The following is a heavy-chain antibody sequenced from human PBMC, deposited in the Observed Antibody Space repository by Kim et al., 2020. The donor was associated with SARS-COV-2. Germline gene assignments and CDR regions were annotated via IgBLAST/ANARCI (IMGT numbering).Heavy chain of an antibody. V-gene: IGHV3-21*01. CDR3: ARDWGIAAAGDGMDV. Sequence: GGSLRLSCAASGFTFSSYSMNWVRQAPGKGLEWVSSISSSSSYIYYADSVKGRFTISRDNAKNSLYLQMNSLRAEDTAVYYCARDWGIAAAGDGMDVWGQGTTVTVSS. CDR1: GFTFSSYS. J-gene: IGHJ6*02. D-gene: IGHD6-13*01. CDR2: ISSSSSYI.